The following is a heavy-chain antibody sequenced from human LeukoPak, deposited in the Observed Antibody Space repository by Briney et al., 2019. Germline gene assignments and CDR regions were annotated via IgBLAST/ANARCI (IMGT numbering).Heavy chain of an antibody. CDR2: ISYDGSNK. D-gene: IGHD1-26*01. J-gene: IGHJ4*02. Sequence: GGSLRLSCAASGFTFSTYGMHWVPQAPGKGLEWVAHISYDGSNKYYADSVKGRFTISRDSSKNTLYLQMITLRAEETAVYYCEKDHPVGFDYWGQGTLVTVSS. V-gene: IGHV3-30*18. CDR3: EKDHPVGFDY. CDR1: GFTFSTYG.